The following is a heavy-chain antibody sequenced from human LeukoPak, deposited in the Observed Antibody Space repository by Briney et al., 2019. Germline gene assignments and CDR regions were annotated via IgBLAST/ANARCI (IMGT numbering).Heavy chain of an antibody. J-gene: IGHJ4*02. V-gene: IGHV3-23*01. CDR3: ATSRSLDY. CDR1: GFTFSSYA. Sequence: GGSLRLSCAASGFTFSSYAMSWVRQAPEKGLEWVSAISGSGGSTYYADSVKGRFTISRDNAKNSLYLQMNSLRAEDTAVYYCATSRSLDYWGQGTLVTVSS. CDR2: ISGSGGST.